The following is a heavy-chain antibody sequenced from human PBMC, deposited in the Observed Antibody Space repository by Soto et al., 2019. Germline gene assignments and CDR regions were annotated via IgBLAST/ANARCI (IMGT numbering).Heavy chain of an antibody. CDR1: GFTFSSYE. CDR3: LRGYSSSWYVVFDY. J-gene: IGHJ4*02. V-gene: IGHV3-48*03. CDR2: ISSSGSTI. Sequence: GGSLRLSCAASGFTFSSYEMNWVRQAPGKGLEWVSYISSSGSTIYYADSVKGRFTISRDNAKNSLYLQMNSLRAEGTAVYYCLRGYSSSWYVVFDYWGQGTLVTVSS. D-gene: IGHD6-13*01.